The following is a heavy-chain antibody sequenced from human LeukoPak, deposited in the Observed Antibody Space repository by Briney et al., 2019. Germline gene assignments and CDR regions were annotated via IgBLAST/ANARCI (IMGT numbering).Heavy chain of an antibody. Sequence: SETLSLTCTVSGGSISSYYWSWLRQPPGKGLEWIGYIYYSGSTNYNPSLKSRVTISVDTSKNQFSLKLSSVTAADTAVYYCVRADAANYDFWSGYRGFDPWGQGTLVTVSS. CDR2: IYYSGST. V-gene: IGHV4-59*01. CDR1: GGSISSYY. CDR3: VRADAANYDFWSGYRGFDP. D-gene: IGHD3-3*01. J-gene: IGHJ5*02.